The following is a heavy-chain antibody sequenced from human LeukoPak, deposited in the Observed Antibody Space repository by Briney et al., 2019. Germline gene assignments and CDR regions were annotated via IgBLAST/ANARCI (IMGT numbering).Heavy chain of an antibody. V-gene: IGHV3-7*01. Sequence: PGGSLRLSCAASGFTFSSYWMSWVRQAPGKWLEWVANIKKDGSEKYYVDSVKGRFTISRDNAKNSLYLQMNSLRAEDTAVYYCARDLYRIVVVPHYFDYWGQGTLVTVSS. J-gene: IGHJ4*02. CDR2: IKKDGSEK. CDR3: ARDLYRIVVVPHYFDY. D-gene: IGHD3-22*01. CDR1: GFTFSSYW.